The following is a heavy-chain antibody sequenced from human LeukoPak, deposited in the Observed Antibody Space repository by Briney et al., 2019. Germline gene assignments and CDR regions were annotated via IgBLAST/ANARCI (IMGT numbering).Heavy chain of an antibody. J-gene: IGHJ4*02. CDR2: ISYDGSNK. D-gene: IGHD3-9*01. CDR3: AKPPRLRYIDRPDY. V-gene: IGHV3-30*18. Sequence: PGGALRLSCVASGFTFISYGMHWVRQARGRGLEGVAVISYDGSNKYNADSVKGGFTLSRENPKNTLYLQMTSLRAENTAVYYCAKPPRLRYIDRPDYWGQGTLVTVSS. CDR1: GFTFISYG.